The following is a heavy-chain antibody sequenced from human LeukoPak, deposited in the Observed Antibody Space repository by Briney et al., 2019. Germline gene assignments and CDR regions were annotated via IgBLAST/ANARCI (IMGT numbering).Heavy chain of an antibody. J-gene: IGHJ4*02. Sequence: PSETLSLTCAVYGGSFSGFYWSWIRQPPGKGLEWIVEIHHSGSTNYNPSLKSRVTISVDTSKNQFSLKLSSVTAADTAVYYCARMREIAATGISGGDYWGQGTLVTVSS. CDR2: IHHSGST. V-gene: IGHV4-34*01. D-gene: IGHD6-13*01. CDR3: ARMREIAATGISGGDY. CDR1: GGSFSGFY.